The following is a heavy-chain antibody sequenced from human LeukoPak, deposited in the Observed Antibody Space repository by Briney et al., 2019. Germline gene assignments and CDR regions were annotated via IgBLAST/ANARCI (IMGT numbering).Heavy chain of an antibody. CDR2: IYYSGST. V-gene: IGHV4-59*01. D-gene: IGHD2-2*02. CDR3: ARGQCSSSSCYNYYYYMDV. CDR1: GGSISSYY. Sequence: SETLSLTCTVSGGSISSYYWSWIRRPPGKGLEWIGHIYYSGSTNYNPSLKSRVTISVDTSKNQFSLKLNSVTAADTAVYYCARGQCSSSSCYNYYYYMDVWGKGTTVTVSS. J-gene: IGHJ6*03.